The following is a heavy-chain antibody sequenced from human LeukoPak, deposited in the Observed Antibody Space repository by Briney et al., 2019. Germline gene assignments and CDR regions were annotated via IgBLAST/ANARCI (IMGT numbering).Heavy chain of an antibody. CDR1: GYTFTGYY. J-gene: IGHJ4*02. Sequence: ASVKVSCKSSGYTFTGYYMHWVRQAPGQGLEWMGWINPSSGGTNYAQKFQGRVTMTRDTSISTAYMELSSLRSDDTAVYSCARAQTMAAVGTGPGDFWGQGTLVTVSS. D-gene: IGHD6-13*01. CDR2: INPSSGGT. V-gene: IGHV1-2*02. CDR3: ARAQTMAAVGTGPGDF.